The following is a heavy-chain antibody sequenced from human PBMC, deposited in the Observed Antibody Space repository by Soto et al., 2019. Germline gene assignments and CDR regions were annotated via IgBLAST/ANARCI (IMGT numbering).Heavy chain of an antibody. V-gene: IGHV4-4*07. D-gene: IGHD2-2*01. J-gene: IGHJ6*02. CDR3: SRVGCSNSKCYTRGMDV. Sequence: PSETLSLTCTVSGGSIRGYYWSWVRQPAGKGLEWVGRIYSDGTTNYSPSLKCRVTMSLDTSKDQFSLHLNSVTAADTAVYYCSRVGCSNSKCYTRGMDVWGQGTTVTVSS. CDR2: IYSDGTT. CDR1: GGSIRGYY.